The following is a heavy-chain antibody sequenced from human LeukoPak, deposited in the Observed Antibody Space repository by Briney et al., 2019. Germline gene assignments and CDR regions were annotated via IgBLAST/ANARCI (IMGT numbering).Heavy chain of an antibody. V-gene: IGHV1-69*02. Sequence: GASVKVSFKASGATFSSYTISWVRQAPGQRLEWMGRIIPILGIANYAQKSQGRVTITAAKSTSTAYMELSSLRSEDTAVYYCARAGVRDCSSTSCYPYYYYYYYMDVWGKGTKVTVSS. CDR2: IIPILGIA. J-gene: IGHJ6*03. D-gene: IGHD2-2*01. CDR1: GATFSSYT. CDR3: ARAGVRDCSSTSCYPYYYYYYYMDV.